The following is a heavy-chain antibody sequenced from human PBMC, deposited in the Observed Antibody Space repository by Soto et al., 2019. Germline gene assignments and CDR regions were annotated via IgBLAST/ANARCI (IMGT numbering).Heavy chain of an antibody. V-gene: IGHV3-74*01. J-gene: IGHJ4*02. CDR1: GFTFSSDW. D-gene: IGHD6-19*01. CDR2: LNRDGTSA. Sequence: EVQLVESGGGLVQPGGSLRLSCAGSGFTFSSDWMHWVRKDPGKGLVWVSRLNRDGTSASYADAVKGRFTISRDNAKNTLFLQMNSLTAEDPALYYCARGPFGWYGFDYWCQGTVVTVSS. CDR3: ARGPFGWYGFDY.